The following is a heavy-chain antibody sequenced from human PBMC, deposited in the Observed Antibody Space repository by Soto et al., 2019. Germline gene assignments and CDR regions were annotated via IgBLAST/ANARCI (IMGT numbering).Heavy chain of an antibody. CDR1: GFIFTNFF. J-gene: IGHJ5*02. Sequence: ASVKVSCKASGFIFTNFFMHWVRQAPGQGPEWMGIINPSGTRSSIAQKFQGRFTMTRDTPTSTVYMELSSLRSEDTAVYYCARDPVCSGGSCHSNNWFDPWGQGTLVTVSS. CDR3: ARDPVCSGGSCHSNNWFDP. V-gene: IGHV1-46*01. CDR2: INPSGTRS. D-gene: IGHD2-15*01.